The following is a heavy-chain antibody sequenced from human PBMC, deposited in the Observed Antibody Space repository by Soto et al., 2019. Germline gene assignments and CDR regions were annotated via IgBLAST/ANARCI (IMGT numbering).Heavy chain of an antibody. Sequence: ASVKVSCKASGYTFTSYDINWVRQATGQGLEWMGWMNPNSGNTAYAQKFQGRVTMTRNTSISTAYMELSSLRSEDTAVYYCARLKQDYAVAWGQAPLVTVSS. V-gene: IGHV1-8*01. CDR3: ARLKQDYAVA. J-gene: IGHJ4*02. CDR2: MNPNSGNT. CDR1: GYTFTSYD. D-gene: IGHD3-16*01.